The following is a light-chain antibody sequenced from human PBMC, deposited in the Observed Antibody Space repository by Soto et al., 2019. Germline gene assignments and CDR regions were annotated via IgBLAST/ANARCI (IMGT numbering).Light chain of an antibody. CDR2: QDN. CDR3: QAWDSSTVV. Sequence: SYELTQPPSVSVSPGQTASITCSGDKLGDKYACWFQQKPGQSPVLVIYQDNKRPSGIPERFSGSNSGNTATLTISGTQAMDEADYYCQAWDSSTVVFGGETKLTVL. V-gene: IGLV3-1*01. CDR1: KLGDKY. J-gene: IGLJ2*01.